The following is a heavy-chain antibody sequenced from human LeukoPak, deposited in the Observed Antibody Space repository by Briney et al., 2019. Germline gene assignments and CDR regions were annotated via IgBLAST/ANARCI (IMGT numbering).Heavy chain of an antibody. V-gene: IGHV3-15*01. CDR2: IKSKNGGGTT. J-gene: IGHJ4*02. Sequence: PGGSLRPSCAASGFNVSSNYMSWVRQAPGKGLEWVGRIKSKNGGGTTDYAAHVKGRFTISRDDSKNTLYLQMNSLKTEDTAVYYCTTDLAYYYDSSGYSYWGQGTLVTVSS. CDR3: TTDLAYYYDSSGYSY. D-gene: IGHD3-22*01. CDR1: GFNVSSNY.